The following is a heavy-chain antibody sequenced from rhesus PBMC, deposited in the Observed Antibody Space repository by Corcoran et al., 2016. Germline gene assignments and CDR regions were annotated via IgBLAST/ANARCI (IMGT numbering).Heavy chain of an antibody. CDR3: ARYSTVAVRYFDY. CDR2: IYGGSGST. Sequence: QVQLQESGPGLVKPSETLSLTCAVSGGSITTNPWRWIRPCPGKGLEWIGNIYGGSGSTSYNSSLKSRVTIATDTSKNQLSLKLTSVTAADTAVYYCARYSTVAVRYFDYWGQGVLVTVSS. D-gene: IGHD5-24*01. J-gene: IGHJ4*01. CDR1: GGSITTNP. V-gene: IGHV4-147*01.